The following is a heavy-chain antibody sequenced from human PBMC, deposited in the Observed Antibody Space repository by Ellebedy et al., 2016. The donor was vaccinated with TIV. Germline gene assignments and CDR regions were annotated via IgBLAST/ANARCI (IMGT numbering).Heavy chain of an antibody. V-gene: IGHV3-7*01. CDR1: GFTFSSYW. D-gene: IGHD3-22*01. J-gene: IGHJ3*02. CDR2: IKQDGSDK. CDR3: ARGAPDSSGYYSDAFDI. Sequence: GGSLRLXXAASGFTFSSYWMSWVRQAPGKGLEWVANIKQDGSDKYYVDSVKGRFTISRDNAKNSLYLQMNSLRAEDTAVYYCARGAPDSSGYYSDAFDIWGQGTMVTVSS.